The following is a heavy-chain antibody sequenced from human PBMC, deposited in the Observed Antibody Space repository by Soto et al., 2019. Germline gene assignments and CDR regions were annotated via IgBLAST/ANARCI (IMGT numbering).Heavy chain of an antibody. V-gene: IGHV5-51*01. CDR2: IYPGDSDT. CDR1: GYSFTSYW. J-gene: IGHJ6*02. Sequence: PGESLKISCKGSGYSFTSYWIGWVRQMPGKGLEWMGIIYPGDSDTRYSPSFQGQVTISADKSISTAYLQWSSLKASDTAMYYCARRGGQYYDFWSGYYGYYYGMDVWGQGTTVTVS. D-gene: IGHD3-3*01. CDR3: ARRGGQYYDFWSGYYGYYYGMDV.